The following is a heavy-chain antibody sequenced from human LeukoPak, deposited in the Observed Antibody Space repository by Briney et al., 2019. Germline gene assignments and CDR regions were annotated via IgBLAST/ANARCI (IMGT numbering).Heavy chain of an antibody. J-gene: IGHJ6*02. CDR2: ISYDGSNK. Sequence: GGSLRLSCAASGFTFSSYAMHWVRQAPGKGLEWVAVISYDGSNKYYAASVKGRFTISRDNSKNTLYLQMNSLRAEDTAVYYCATDPGLEWLFNAYYYGMDVWGQGTTVTVSS. D-gene: IGHD3-3*01. V-gene: IGHV3-30-3*01. CDR1: GFTFSSYA. CDR3: ATDPGLEWLFNAYYYGMDV.